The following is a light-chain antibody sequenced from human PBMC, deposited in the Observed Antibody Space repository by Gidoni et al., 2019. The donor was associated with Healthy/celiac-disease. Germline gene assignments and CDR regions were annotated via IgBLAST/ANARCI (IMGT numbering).Light chain of an antibody. CDR2: GNS. CDR1: SSNIGAGYD. V-gene: IGLV1-40*01. Sequence: QSVLTQPPSLSGAPGQGVTISCTGSSSNIGAGYDVHWYQQLPVTAPKLLIYGNSNRPSGVPDRFSGSKSGTSASLAITGLQAEDEADYYCQSYDSSLREVFGGGTKLTVL. CDR3: QSYDSSLREV. J-gene: IGLJ2*01.